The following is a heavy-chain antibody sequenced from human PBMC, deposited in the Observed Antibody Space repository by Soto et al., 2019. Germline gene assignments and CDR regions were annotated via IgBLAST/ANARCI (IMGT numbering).Heavy chain of an antibody. CDR2: INAGNGNT. Sequence: ASVKVSCKASGYTFTSHAMHWVRQAPGQRLEWMGWINAGNGNTKYSQKFQGRVTITRDTSASTAYMELSSLRSEDTAVYYCARGYGGPIGWFDPWGQGTLVTVS. CDR1: GYTFTSHA. CDR3: ARGYGGPIGWFDP. J-gene: IGHJ5*02. D-gene: IGHD3-16*01. V-gene: IGHV1-3*01.